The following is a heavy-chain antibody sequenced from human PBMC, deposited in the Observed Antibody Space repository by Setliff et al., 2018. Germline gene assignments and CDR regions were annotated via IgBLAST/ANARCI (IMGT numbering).Heavy chain of an antibody. CDR1: GFTFRSYW. Sequence: GGSLRLSCAASGFTFRSYWMSWVRQAPGKGLEWVANVKKDGSIKYYLDSVRGRFTISRDNAENSLTLQMNSLRVEDTAVYYCAKGRGEMDARGQGILVTVSS. J-gene: IGHJ5*02. D-gene: IGHD3-10*01. V-gene: IGHV3-7*01. CDR2: VKKDGSIK. CDR3: AKGRGEMDA.